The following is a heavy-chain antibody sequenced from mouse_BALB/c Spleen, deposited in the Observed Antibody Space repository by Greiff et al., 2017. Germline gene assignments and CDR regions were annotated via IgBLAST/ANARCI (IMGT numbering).Heavy chain of an antibody. Sequence: DVKLQESGPGLVKPSQSLSLTCTVTGYSITSDYAWNWIRQFPGNKLEWMGYISYSGSTSYNPSLKSRISITRDTSKNQFFLQLNSVTTEDTATYYCASNYLYAMDYWGQGTSVTVSS. CDR2: ISYSGST. CDR1: GYSITSDYA. V-gene: IGHV3-2*02. J-gene: IGHJ4*01. D-gene: IGHD2-1*01. CDR3: ASNYLYAMDY.